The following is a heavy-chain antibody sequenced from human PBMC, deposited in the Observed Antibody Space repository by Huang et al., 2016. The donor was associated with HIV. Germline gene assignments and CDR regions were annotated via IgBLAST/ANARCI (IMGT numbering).Heavy chain of an antibody. Sequence: QVQLVQSGSELKKPGASVKVSCKASGYTFTSYAMNWVRQAPGKGLEWMGWINTNTGTPTYAQGFTGRFVFSLDTSVSTAYLQISSLKAEDTAVYYCAREHRAAYDFWSGYQYYFDYWGQGTLVTVSS. CDR2: INTNTGTP. V-gene: IGHV7-4-1*02. D-gene: IGHD3-3*01. CDR3: AREHRAAYDFWSGYQYYFDY. CDR1: GYTFTSYA. J-gene: IGHJ4*02.